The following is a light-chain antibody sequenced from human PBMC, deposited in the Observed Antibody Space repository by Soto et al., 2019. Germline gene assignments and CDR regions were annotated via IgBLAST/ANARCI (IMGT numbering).Light chain of an antibody. CDR1: NTDVGQGKS. CDR3: VSYTDTDTLV. V-gene: IGLV2-14*01. Sequence: QSVLTQPASVSGSRGQSITISCFGRNTDVGQGKSVSWYQQGPGKAPKLLIFEVTNRPSGISSRFSGSRPGNTASLTISGLQPDDEGDYYCVSYTDTDTLVFGTGTKVTVL. CDR2: EVT. J-gene: IGLJ1*01.